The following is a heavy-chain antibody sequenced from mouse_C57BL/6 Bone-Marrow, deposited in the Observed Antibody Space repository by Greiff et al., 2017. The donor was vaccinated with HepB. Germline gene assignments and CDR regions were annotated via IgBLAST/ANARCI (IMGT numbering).Heavy chain of an antibody. Sequence: QVQLQQPGAELVKPGASVKLSCKASGYTFTSYWMHWVKQRPGQGLEWIGMIHPNSGSTNYNEKFKSKATLTVDKSSSTAYMQLSSLTSEDAAVYYSAEGGTVVDGDYWGQGTTLTVSS. CDR3: AEGGTVVDGDY. CDR1: GYTFTSYW. D-gene: IGHD1-1*01. CDR2: IHPNSGST. V-gene: IGHV1-64*01. J-gene: IGHJ2*01.